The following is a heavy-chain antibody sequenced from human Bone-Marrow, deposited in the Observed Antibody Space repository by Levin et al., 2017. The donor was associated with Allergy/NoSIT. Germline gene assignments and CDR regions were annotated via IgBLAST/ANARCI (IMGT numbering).Heavy chain of an antibody. CDR2: ISYDGSNK. CDR1: GFPFSSSA. V-gene: IGHV3-30-3*01. D-gene: IGHD4-17*01. Sequence: LSLTCAASGFPFSSSAMHWVRQAPGKGLEWVAVISYDGSNKYYADSVKGRFTISRDNSKNTLYLQMNSLRAEDTAVYYCARVAVTTANLNWFDPWGQGTLVTVSS. J-gene: IGHJ5*02. CDR3: ARVAVTTANLNWFDP.